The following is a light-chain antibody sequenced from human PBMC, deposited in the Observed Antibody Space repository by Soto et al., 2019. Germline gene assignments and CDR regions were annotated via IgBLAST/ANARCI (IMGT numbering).Light chain of an antibody. CDR2: EVS. CDR3: MQSTQLPPT. CDR1: QILLHITGETF. Sequence: DVVMTHSPLSLSMTPVEPASISCNXSQILLHITGETFLFWYLQKPGQSPQLLIYEVSTRVSGVPDRFSGSGSGTDFTLEISRVETDDVGIYYCMQSTQLPPTFGQGTRLEI. V-gene: IGKV2D-29*02. J-gene: IGKJ5*01.